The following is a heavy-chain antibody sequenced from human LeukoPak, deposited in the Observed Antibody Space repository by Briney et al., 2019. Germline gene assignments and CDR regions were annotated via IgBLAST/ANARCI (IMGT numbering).Heavy chain of an antibody. CDR2: IYHSGST. CDR1: GYSISSGYY. Sequence: PSETLSLTCTVSGYSISSGYYWGWIRQPPGKGLEWIGSIYHSGSTYYNPSLKSRVTISVDTSKNQFSLKLSSVTAADTAVYYCATGGRYFDWFDYWGQGTLVTVSS. J-gene: IGHJ4*02. CDR3: ATGGRYFDWFDY. D-gene: IGHD3-9*01. V-gene: IGHV4-38-2*02.